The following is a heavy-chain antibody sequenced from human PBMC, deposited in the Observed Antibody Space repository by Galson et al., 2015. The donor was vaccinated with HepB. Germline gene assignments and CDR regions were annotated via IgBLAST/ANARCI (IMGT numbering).Heavy chain of an antibody. Sequence: SLRLSCAASGFTLNDHYMDWVRQAPGKGLEWVARTRDKGRSYTTEFAASVKGRFTISRDDSQNSMYLQMNTLETEDTAVYYCARSGNYGPLTYRGQGTLVTVSS. D-gene: IGHD1-26*01. CDR1: GFTLNDHY. V-gene: IGHV3-72*01. J-gene: IGHJ4*02. CDR2: TRDKGRSYTT. CDR3: ARSGNYGPLTY.